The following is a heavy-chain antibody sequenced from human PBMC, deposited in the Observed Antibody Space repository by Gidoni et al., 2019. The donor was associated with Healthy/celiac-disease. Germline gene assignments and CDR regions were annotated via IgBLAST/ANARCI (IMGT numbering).Heavy chain of an antibody. J-gene: IGHJ6*02. CDR1: GGSFSGYY. CDR2: INHSGST. D-gene: IGHD2-21*02. V-gene: IGHV4-34*01. Sequence: QVQLQQWGAGLLKPSETLSLTCAVYGGSFSGYYWSWIRQPPGKGLEWIGEINHSGSTNYNPSLKSRVTISVDTSKNQFSLKLSSVTAADTAVYYCATGAYCGGDCYSNYYYYYGMDVWGQGTTVTVSS. CDR3: ATGAYCGGDCYSNYYYYYGMDV.